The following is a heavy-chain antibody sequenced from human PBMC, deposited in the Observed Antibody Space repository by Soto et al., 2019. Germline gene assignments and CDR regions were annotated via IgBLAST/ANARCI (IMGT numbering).Heavy chain of an antibody. J-gene: IGHJ5*02. CDR2: INGDGSDT. D-gene: IGHD4-17*01. V-gene: IGHV3-74*03. Sequence: GGSLRLSCGASGFDFNNYWMHWVRQDPGKGLVWVSRINGDGSDTKYADSVKGRFTISRDNAKKTVYLQMNSLRAEDTAVYYCARDQTTGDWFDAWGQGTLVTVSS. CDR3: ARDQTTGDWFDA. CDR1: GFDFNNYW.